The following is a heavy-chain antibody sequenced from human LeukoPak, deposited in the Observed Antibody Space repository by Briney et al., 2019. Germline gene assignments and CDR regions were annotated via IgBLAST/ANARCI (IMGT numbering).Heavy chain of an antibody. CDR1: GFTFSSYA. Sequence: GSLRLSCAASGFTFSSYAMSWVRQPPGKGLEWIGEINHSGSTNYNPSLKSRVTISVDTSKNQFSLKLSSVTAADTAVYYCARGRRGPDYWGQGTLVTVSS. J-gene: IGHJ4*02. CDR2: INHSGST. V-gene: IGHV4-34*01. CDR3: ARGRRGPDY. D-gene: IGHD3-10*01.